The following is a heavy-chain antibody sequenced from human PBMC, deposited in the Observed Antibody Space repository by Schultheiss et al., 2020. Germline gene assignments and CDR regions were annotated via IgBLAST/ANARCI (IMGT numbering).Heavy chain of an antibody. Sequence: SETVSLTCAVSGGSISSSNWWSWVRQPPGKGLEWIGEIYHSGSTNYNPSLKSRVTISVDKSKNQFSLKLSSVTAADTAVYYCAREGYSYGLYYYYGMDVWGRGTTVTVPS. J-gene: IGHJ6*04. CDR2: IYHSGST. CDR1: GGSISSSNW. D-gene: IGHD5-18*01. CDR3: AREGYSYGLYYYYGMDV. V-gene: IGHV4-4*02.